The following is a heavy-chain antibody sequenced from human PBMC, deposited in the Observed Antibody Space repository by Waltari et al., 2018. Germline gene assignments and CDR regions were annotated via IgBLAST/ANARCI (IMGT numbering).Heavy chain of an antibody. CDR1: GFSPSPYGMC. V-gene: IGHV2-70*01. Sequence: QVTLRESGPALVKPPQTLTLTCPFSGFSPSPYGMCVTCIRQPPGKALEWLALIDWDDDKYYSTSLKTRLTISKDTSKTQVVLTMTNMDPVDTGTYYCARKTPNGFDYWGQGMLVTVSS. J-gene: IGHJ4*02. CDR2: IDWDDDK. CDR3: ARKTPNGFDY. D-gene: IGHD2-15*01.